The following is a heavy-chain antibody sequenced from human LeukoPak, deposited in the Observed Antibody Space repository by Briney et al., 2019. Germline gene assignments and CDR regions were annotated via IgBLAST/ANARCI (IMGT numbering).Heavy chain of an antibody. D-gene: IGHD3-10*01. Sequence: ASVKVSCKASGYTFTSYYMHWVRQASGQGLEWMGTINPRGGSTSYAQKFQGRVTMTRDTSTSTVYMELSSLRSEDTAVYYCARGRDAWFGKSPLDYWGQGTLSPSPQ. CDR3: ARGRDAWFGKSPLDY. J-gene: IGHJ4*02. V-gene: IGHV1-46*01. CDR1: GYTFTSYY. CDR2: INPRGGST.